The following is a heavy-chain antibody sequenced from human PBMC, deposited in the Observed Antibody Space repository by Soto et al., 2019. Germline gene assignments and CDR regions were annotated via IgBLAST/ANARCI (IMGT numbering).Heavy chain of an antibody. J-gene: IGHJ6*03. CDR1: GFTFSSYC. Sequence: GGSMRLSCAASGFTFSSYCMHWVRQAPGKGLEWVAVISYDGSNKYYADSVKGRFTISRDNSKNTLYLQMNSLRAEDTAVYYCAKAGLRFLEWFGYMDVWGKGTTVTVSS. D-gene: IGHD3-3*01. V-gene: IGHV3-30*18. CDR2: ISYDGSNK. CDR3: AKAGLRFLEWFGYMDV.